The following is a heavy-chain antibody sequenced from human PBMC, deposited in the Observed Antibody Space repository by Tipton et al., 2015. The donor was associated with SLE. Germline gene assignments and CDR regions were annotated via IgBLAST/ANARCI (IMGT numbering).Heavy chain of an antibody. CDR1: GYTFTDYY. CDR2: ISAYTGNT. CDR3: ARDSPYSGSFRYYYYYGLDV. Sequence: QLVQSGAEVKKPGASVKVSCKASGYTFTDYYMHWVRQAPGQGLEWMGWISAYTGNTNYAQKLQGRVTMTTDTSTTTAYMELRSLRSDDTAVYYCARDSPYSGSFRYYYYYGLDVWGQGTTVTVSS. V-gene: IGHV1-18*04. D-gene: IGHD1-26*01. J-gene: IGHJ6*02.